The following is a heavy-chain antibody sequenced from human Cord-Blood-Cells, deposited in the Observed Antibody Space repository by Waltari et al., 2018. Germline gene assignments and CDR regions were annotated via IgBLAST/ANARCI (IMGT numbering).Heavy chain of an antibody. CDR3: ARGGYYYYGMDV. CDR2: INPNSGGK. J-gene: IGHJ6*02. V-gene: IGHV1-2*02. D-gene: IGHD3-10*01. Sequence: QVQLVQSGAEVKKPGASVKVSCKASGYTFTGYYMHWVRQAPGQGLEWMGWINPNSGGKNYAQKFQGRVTMTRDTSISTAYMELSRLRSDDTAVYYCARGGYYYYGMDVWGQGTTVTVSS. CDR1: GYTFTGYY.